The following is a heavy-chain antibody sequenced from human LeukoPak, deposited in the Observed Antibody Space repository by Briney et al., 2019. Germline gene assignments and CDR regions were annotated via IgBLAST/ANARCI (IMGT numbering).Heavy chain of an antibody. D-gene: IGHD6-13*01. CDR1: GGTFSSYA. Sequence: SVKVSCKASGGTFSSYAISWVRQAPGQGLEWMGGIIPIFGTANSAQKFQGRVTITADKSTSTAYMELSSLRSEDTAVYYCARSSIIAAASPYYFDYWGQGTLVTVSS. CDR2: IIPIFGTA. CDR3: ARSSIIAAASPYYFDY. J-gene: IGHJ4*02. V-gene: IGHV1-69*06.